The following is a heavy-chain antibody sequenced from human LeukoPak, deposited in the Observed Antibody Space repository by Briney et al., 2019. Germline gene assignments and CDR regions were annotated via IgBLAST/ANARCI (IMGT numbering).Heavy chain of an antibody. V-gene: IGHV3-23*01. CDR3: AKDRGYSYGISEY. CDR2: ISETGRST. CDR1: GFTFSSYA. Sequence: GGSLRLSCAASGFTFSSYAMHWVRQAPGKGLEWVSTISETGRSTYYADSVKGQFPISRDNSKNTLYLQMNSLRAEDTAVYYCAKDRGYSYGISEYWGQGTLVTVSS. J-gene: IGHJ4*02. D-gene: IGHD5-18*01.